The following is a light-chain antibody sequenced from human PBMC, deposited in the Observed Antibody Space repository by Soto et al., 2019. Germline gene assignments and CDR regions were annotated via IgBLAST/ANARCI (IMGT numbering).Light chain of an antibody. CDR2: DVS. CDR3: NSYTSSSTLL. V-gene: IGLV2-14*01. J-gene: IGLJ2*01. CDR1: SSDVGGYNY. Sequence: QSALTQPASVSGSPGQSITISCTGTSSDVGGYNYVSWYQQHPGKAPKLMIYDVSNRHSGVSTRFSGSKSGNTASLTISGLQAEDESDYYCNSYTSSSTLLFGGGTKLTVL.